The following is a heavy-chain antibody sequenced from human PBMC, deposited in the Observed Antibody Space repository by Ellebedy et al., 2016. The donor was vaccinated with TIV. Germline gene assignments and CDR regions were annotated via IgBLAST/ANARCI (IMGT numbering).Heavy chain of an antibody. CDR3: ARDSGRGYCRGNSCYSDDDY. D-gene: IGHD2-15*01. CDR1: GYDFNTYA. V-gene: IGHV1-18*01. Sequence: ASVKVSXXASGYDFNTYAISWVRQAPGQGLEWMGWINVYYGNTNYAQKFQGRVTMTTDTSTSTAYMELRSLISDDTAVYYCARDSGRGYCRGNSCYSDDDYWGQGTLVTVSS. CDR2: INVYYGNT. J-gene: IGHJ4*02.